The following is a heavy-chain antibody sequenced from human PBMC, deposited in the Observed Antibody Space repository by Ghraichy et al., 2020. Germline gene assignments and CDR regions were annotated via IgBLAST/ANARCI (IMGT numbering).Heavy chain of an antibody. CDR1: GGSINNYY. Sequence: SETLSLTCTVSGGSINNYYWTWIRQPPGKGLEWIAYIFDSGSSSYNPSLKSRVTISEETSKNQFSPKLSSVTAADTAVYYCSRFDATKGFDYWGQGALVTVSS. V-gene: IGHV4-59*01. CDR3: SRFDATKGFDY. D-gene: IGHD3-9*01. J-gene: IGHJ4*02. CDR2: IFDSGSS.